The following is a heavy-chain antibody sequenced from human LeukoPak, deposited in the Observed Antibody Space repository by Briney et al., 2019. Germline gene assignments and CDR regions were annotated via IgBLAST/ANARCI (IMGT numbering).Heavy chain of an antibody. V-gene: IGHV4-34*01. CDR3: ARGSSSSWYSQFDY. CDR1: GGSFSGYY. D-gene: IGHD6-13*01. Sequence: PSETLSLTCAVYGGSFSGYYWSWIRQPPGKGLEWIGEINHSGSTNYNPSLKSRVTISVDTSKNQFSLKLSSVTAADTAVYYCARGSSSSWYSQFDYWGQRTLVTVSS. J-gene: IGHJ4*02. CDR2: INHSGST.